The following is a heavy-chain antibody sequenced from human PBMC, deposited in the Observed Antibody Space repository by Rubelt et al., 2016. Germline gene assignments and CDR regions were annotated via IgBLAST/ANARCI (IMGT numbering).Heavy chain of an antibody. CDR2: INQDGSEE. CDR1: GFTFSSYS. Sequence: EVQLVESGGGLVQPGGSLRLSCAASGFTFSSYSMNWVRQAPGKGLEWVANINQDGSEEFYVDSVKGRFTISRDNAKNSLYLQMNSLRAEDTAVYYCARDGVDYWGQGTLVTVSS. CDR3: ARDGVDY. V-gene: IGHV3-7*01. J-gene: IGHJ4*02. D-gene: IGHD3-16*01.